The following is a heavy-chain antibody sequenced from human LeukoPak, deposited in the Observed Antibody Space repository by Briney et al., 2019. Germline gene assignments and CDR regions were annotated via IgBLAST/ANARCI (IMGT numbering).Heavy chain of an antibody. J-gene: IGHJ4*02. Sequence: PGRSLRLSCAASGFTFSSYGMQWVRRAPGKELEWVADIWYDGSNKYYADSVKGRFTISRDNSKNTLYLQMNSLRAEDTAVYYCARQVGFGSGSYYNRPFDYWGPGTLVTVS. D-gene: IGHD3-10*01. CDR3: ARQVGFGSGSYYNRPFDY. V-gene: IGHV3-33*01. CDR2: IWYDGSNK. CDR1: GFTFSSYG.